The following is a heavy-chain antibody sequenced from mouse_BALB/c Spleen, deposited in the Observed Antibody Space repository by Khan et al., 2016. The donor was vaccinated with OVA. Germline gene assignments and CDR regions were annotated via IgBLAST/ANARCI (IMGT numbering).Heavy chain of an antibody. CDR2: ISYSGST. J-gene: IGHJ3*01. CDR1: GYSITSDYA. Sequence: EVQLQESGPGLVKPSQSLSLTCTVTGYSITSDYAWNWIRQFPGNKLEWMGYISYSGSTTYNPSLKSRISITRDTSKNQFFLQLNSVTTEDTATDYCAGWFTYWGQGTLVTVSA. V-gene: IGHV3-2*02. CDR3: AGWFTY.